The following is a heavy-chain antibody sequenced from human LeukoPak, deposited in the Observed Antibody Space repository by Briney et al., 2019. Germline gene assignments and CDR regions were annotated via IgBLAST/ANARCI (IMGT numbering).Heavy chain of an antibody. Sequence: GASVKVSCKASGYTFTGYYMYWVRQAPGQGLEWMGWINPNSGGTNFAQEFQGRVTMTRDTSISTAYMELSRLRSDDTAVYYCARSLAAAGTDYWGPETLVTVSS. CDR3: ARSLAAAGTDY. CDR1: GYTFTGYY. J-gene: IGHJ4*02. D-gene: IGHD6-13*01. CDR2: INPNSGGT. V-gene: IGHV1-2*02.